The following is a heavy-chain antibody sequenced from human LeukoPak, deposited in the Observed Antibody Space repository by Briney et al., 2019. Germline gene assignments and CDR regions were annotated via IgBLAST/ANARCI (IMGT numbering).Heavy chain of an antibody. V-gene: IGHV3-74*01. J-gene: IGHJ3*01. D-gene: IGHD1-7*01. CDR2: INGDGSST. CDR1: GFTFSSYW. Sequence: GGSLRLSCAASGFTFSSYWMHWVRQAPGKVLGWVSRINGDGSSTSYADSVKGRFTISRDNAKNTLYLQMNSLRAEDTAVDTFARDRGNWNWAFDLWPQGTMVTVSS. CDR3: ARDRGNWNWAFDL.